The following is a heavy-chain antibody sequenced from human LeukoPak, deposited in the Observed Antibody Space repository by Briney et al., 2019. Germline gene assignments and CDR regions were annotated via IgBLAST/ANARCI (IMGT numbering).Heavy chain of an antibody. D-gene: IGHD2-2*02. CDR3: ARVSICSSTSCYTPGYFQH. CDR1: GGSISSGSYY. V-gene: IGHV4-61*02. J-gene: IGHJ1*01. CDR2: IYTSGST. Sequence: PSETLSLTCTVSGGSISSGSYYWSWIRQPAGKGLEWIGRIYTSGSTNYNPSLESRVTISVDTSKNQFSLKLSSVTAADTAVYYCARVSICSSTSCYTPGYFQHWGQGTLVTVSS.